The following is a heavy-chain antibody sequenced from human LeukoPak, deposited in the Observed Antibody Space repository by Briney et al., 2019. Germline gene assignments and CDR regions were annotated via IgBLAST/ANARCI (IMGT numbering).Heavy chain of an antibody. CDR3: VKGRISEDGLDF. CDR2: ISSSGNT. J-gene: IGHJ4*02. Sequence: GGSLRLSCAASGFTFSRSAMTWVRQTPGKGLDRVSSISSSGNTYYADFVKGRFTISRDNSKNMLYLQMNSLRAEDTAVYYCVKGRISEDGLDFWGQGTLVTVSS. CDR1: GFTFSRSA. V-gene: IGHV3-23*01. D-gene: IGHD6-13*01.